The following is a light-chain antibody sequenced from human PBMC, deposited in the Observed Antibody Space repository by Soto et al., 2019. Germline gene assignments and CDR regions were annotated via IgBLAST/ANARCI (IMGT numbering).Light chain of an antibody. Sequence: EVVLTQSPATLSLTPGERATLSCRASQSVSSYLAWYQQRPGQAPRLLIFDASNRATGIPARFSGSGPGTDFTLTISSLESEDFAVYYCQQNSNWPLTFGGGTKVDIK. CDR3: QQNSNWPLT. V-gene: IGKV3-11*01. CDR1: QSVSSY. CDR2: DAS. J-gene: IGKJ4*01.